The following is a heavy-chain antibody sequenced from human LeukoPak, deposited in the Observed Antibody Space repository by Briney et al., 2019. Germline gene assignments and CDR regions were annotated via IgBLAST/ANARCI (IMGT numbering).Heavy chain of an antibody. CDR2: IYYSGGT. D-gene: IGHD6-13*01. CDR1: GGSISPYY. V-gene: IGHV4-59*01. J-gene: IGHJ6*03. CDR3: ARRAAAVGTYYMDV. Sequence: SETLSLTCTVSGGSISPYYWNWIRQPPGKGLEWIGYIYYSGGTNYNASLTSRVTISVDTSQNQISLRLSSVTAADTAVYYCARRAAAVGTYYMDVWGKGTTVTVSS.